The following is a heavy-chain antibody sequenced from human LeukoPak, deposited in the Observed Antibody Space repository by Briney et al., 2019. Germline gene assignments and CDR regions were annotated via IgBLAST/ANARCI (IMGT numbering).Heavy chain of an antibody. CDR2: ISYDGSNK. D-gene: IGHD3-10*01. CDR3: ARLLRTDY. CDR1: GFTFSSYA. J-gene: IGHJ4*02. V-gene: IGHV3-30-3*01. Sequence: GGSLRLSCAASGFTFSSYAMHWVRQAPGKGLEWVAVISYDGSNKYYADSVKGRFTISRDNSKNTLYLQMNSVRAEDTAVYYCARLLRTDYWGQRPLVTVSS.